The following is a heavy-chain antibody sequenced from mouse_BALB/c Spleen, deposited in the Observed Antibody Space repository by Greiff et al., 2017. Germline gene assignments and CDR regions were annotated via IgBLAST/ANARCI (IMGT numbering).Heavy chain of an antibody. CDR2: INPSNGRT. J-gene: IGHJ4*01. Sequence: QVQLQQPGAELVKPGASVKLSCKASGYTFTSYWMHWVKQRPGQGLEWIGEINPSNGRTNYNEKFKSKATLTVDKSSSTAYMQLSSLTSEDSAVYYCARGSPYYAMDYWGQGTSVTVSS. CDR3: ARGSPYYAMDY. CDR1: GYTFTSYW. V-gene: IGHV1S81*02.